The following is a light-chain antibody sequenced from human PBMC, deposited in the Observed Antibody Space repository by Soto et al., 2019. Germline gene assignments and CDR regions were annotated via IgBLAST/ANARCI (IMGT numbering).Light chain of an antibody. CDR2: GAS. CDR3: QQRSNWT. CDR1: QSFTSRS. Sequence: EIVLTQAPGTLSLSPGERATVSCRASQSFTSRSLAWYQQKPGLAPRLLISGASNRATGIPARFSGSGSGTDFTLTISSLEPEDFAVYYCQQRSNWTFGQGTKV. V-gene: IGKV3-11*01. J-gene: IGKJ1*01.